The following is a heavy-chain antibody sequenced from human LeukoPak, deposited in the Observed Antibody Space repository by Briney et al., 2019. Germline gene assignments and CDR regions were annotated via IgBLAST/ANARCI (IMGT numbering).Heavy chain of an antibody. Sequence: PGGSLRLSCEASGFTFSTYWMHWVRQAPGKGLVEVSRIKSAGETTYADSVKGRFPICRDNAKNTVSLQMDSLRAEDTGVYDCARAPSEGGGYYPEYFRHWGQGTLVTVSS. V-gene: IGHV3-74*01. CDR1: GFTFSTYW. J-gene: IGHJ1*01. CDR2: IKSAGET. CDR3: ARAPSEGGGYYPEYFRH. D-gene: IGHD3-22*01.